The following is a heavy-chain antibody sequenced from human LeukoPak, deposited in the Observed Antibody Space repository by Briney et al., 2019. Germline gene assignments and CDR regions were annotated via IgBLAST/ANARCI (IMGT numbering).Heavy chain of an antibody. CDR2: IYYSGST. Sequence: PSETLSLTCTVSGGSISSYYWSWIRQPPGKGLEWIGYIYYSGSTNYNPSLKSRVTISVDTSKNQFSLKLSSVTAADTAVYYCARSPLRGWVAFDIWGQGTMVTVSS. D-gene: IGHD4-23*01. J-gene: IGHJ3*02. CDR3: ARSPLRGWVAFDI. V-gene: IGHV4-59*01. CDR1: GGSISSYY.